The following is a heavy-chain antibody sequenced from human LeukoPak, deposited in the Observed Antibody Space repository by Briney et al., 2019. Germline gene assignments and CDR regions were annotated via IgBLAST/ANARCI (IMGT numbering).Heavy chain of an antibody. Sequence: SETLSLTCTVTGGSISTYYWRWIRQPPGKGLEWIGYIYSSGRTNYNPSLKSRVTISVDTSKNQLSLKLSSMTAADTAVYYCARDQVGGTSYFDLWGRGTLVTVSS. CDR3: ARDQVGGTSYFDL. CDR2: IYSSGRT. CDR1: GGSISTYY. V-gene: IGHV4-59*01. D-gene: IGHD1-26*01. J-gene: IGHJ2*01.